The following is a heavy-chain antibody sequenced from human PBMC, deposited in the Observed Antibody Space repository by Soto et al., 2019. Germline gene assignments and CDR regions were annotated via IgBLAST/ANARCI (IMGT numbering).Heavy chain of an antibody. V-gene: IGHV5-51*01. D-gene: IGHD6-13*01. CDR1: GYSFTSYW. Sequence: GESLKISCKGSGYSFTSYWIGRVRQMPGKGLEWMGIIYPGDSDTRYSPSFQGQVTISADKSISTAYLQWSSLKASDTAMYYCARIARAAAGYYYYGMDVWGQGTTVTVSS. J-gene: IGHJ6*02. CDR2: IYPGDSDT. CDR3: ARIARAAAGYYYYGMDV.